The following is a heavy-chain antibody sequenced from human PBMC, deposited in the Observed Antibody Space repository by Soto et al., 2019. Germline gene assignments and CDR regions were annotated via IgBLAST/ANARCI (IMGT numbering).Heavy chain of an antibody. J-gene: IGHJ6*03. CDR2: ISYDGSNK. D-gene: IGHD6-19*01. Sequence: PGGSLRLSCAASGFTFSSYGMHWVRQAPGKGLEWVAVISYDGSNKYYADSVKGRFTISRDNSKNTLYLQMNSLRAEDTAVYYCAKDWSGAVAGYSKYYYYYYMDVWGKGTTVTVSS. V-gene: IGHV3-30*18. CDR3: AKDWSGAVAGYSKYYYYYYMDV. CDR1: GFTFSSYG.